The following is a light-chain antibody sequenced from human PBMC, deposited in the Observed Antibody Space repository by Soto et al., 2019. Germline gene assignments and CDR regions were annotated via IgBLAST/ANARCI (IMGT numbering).Light chain of an antibody. CDR2: GAT. V-gene: IGKV3-20*01. J-gene: IGKJ5*01. CDR1: ESVSDY. CDR3: QQYVTSPPIT. Sequence: ELGLPPSPRALSLSPGERATLSCWASESVSDYLAWYQQKPGLAPRLLIHGATKRTSGTPDRFSGTGSGTAFTLAISRLEPADFAVYYCQQYVTSPPITFGQGTRLEIK.